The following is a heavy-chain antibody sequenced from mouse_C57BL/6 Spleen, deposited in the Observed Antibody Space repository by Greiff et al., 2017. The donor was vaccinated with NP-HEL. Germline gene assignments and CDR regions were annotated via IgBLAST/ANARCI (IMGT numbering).Heavy chain of an antibody. Sequence: VQPQQSGPELVKPGASVKMSCKASGYTFTDYNMHWVKQSHGKSLEWIGYINPNNGGTSYNQKFKGKATLTVNKSSSTAYMELRSLTSEDSAVYYCAGYGYDVWFAYWGQGTLVTVSA. J-gene: IGHJ3*01. CDR2: INPNNGGT. CDR1: GYTFTDYN. V-gene: IGHV1-22*01. CDR3: AGYGYDVWFAY. D-gene: IGHD2-2*01.